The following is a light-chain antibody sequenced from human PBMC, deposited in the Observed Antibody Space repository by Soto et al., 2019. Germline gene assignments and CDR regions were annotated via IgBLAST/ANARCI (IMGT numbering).Light chain of an antibody. J-gene: IGKJ4*01. Sequence: EIVLTQSPATLSLSPGERATLSCRASQSVSSYLAWYQQKPGQAPRLLIYDASNRATGIPDRFSGSGSGTDFTLTISYLEPEDFAVYYCQQRSSWLTFGGGTKVEIK. CDR1: QSVSSY. V-gene: IGKV3-11*01. CDR3: QQRSSWLT. CDR2: DAS.